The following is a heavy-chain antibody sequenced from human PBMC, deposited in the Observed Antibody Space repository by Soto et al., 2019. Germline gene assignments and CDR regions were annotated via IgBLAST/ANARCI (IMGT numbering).Heavy chain of an antibody. V-gene: IGHV3-23*01. CDR3: AKDEGSSSGSTP. Sequence: PGGSLRLSCAASGFTFSSYAMSWVRQAPGKGLEWVSAISGSGDSTYHADSVKGRFTISRDNSKNTLHLQMNSLRVEDTAVYYCAKDEGSSSGSTPWGQGTLVTVSS. CDR2: ISGSGDST. CDR1: GFTFSSYA. D-gene: IGHD6-6*01. J-gene: IGHJ5*02.